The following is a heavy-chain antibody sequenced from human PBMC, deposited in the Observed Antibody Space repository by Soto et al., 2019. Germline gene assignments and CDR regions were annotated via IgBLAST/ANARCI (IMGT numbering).Heavy chain of an antibody. J-gene: IGHJ5*02. Sequence: QVQLQQWGAGLLKPSETLSLTCAVYGGSFSGYYWSWIRQPPGKGLEWTGEINHSGSTNYNPSLKSRVTISVDTSKNQFSLKLSSVTAADTAVYYCARDYDIVVVPAAMRVNWFDPWGQGTLVTVSS. CDR3: ARDYDIVVVPAAMRVNWFDP. CDR1: GGSFSGYY. V-gene: IGHV4-34*01. CDR2: INHSGST. D-gene: IGHD2-2*01.